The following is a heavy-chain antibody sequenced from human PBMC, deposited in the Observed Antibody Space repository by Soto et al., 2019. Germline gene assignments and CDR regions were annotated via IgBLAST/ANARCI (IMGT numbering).Heavy chain of an antibody. V-gene: IGHV1-18*01. D-gene: IGHD4-17*01. J-gene: IGHJ2*01. CDR2: ISAYSGNT. Sequence: QVPLVQSGAEVKNPGASVKVSCKASGYVFSNYAITWLRQAPGQGLEWMGWISAYSGNTDYAQKLQGRVTMTTDTSTSTAYMDLRSLRPDDTAVYYCERPWGLYGDPLGYFDLWGRGTLVTVSS. CDR3: ERPWGLYGDPLGYFDL. CDR1: GYVFSNYA.